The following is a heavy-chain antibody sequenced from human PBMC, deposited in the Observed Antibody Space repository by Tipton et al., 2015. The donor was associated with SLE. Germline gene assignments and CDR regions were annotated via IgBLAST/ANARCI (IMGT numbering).Heavy chain of an antibody. CDR3: ARDPQAPGYFDY. D-gene: IGHD1-14*01. V-gene: IGHV3-48*01. CDR2: ISSSSSTI. Sequence: GSLRLSCAVSGFIFSSYSMNRVRQAPGKGLEWVSYISSSSSTIYYADSVKGRFTISRDNAKNSLYLQMNSLRAEDTAVYYCARDPQAPGYFDYWGQGTLVTVSS. J-gene: IGHJ4*02. CDR1: GFIFSSYS.